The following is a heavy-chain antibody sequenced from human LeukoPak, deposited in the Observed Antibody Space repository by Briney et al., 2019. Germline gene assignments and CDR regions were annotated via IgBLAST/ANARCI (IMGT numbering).Heavy chain of an antibody. V-gene: IGHV4-39*07. Sequence: SETLSLTCTVSGGSISSSSYYWGWIRQPPGEGLERIGRIYYSGSTYYNPSLKSRVTISVDTAKNEFSLKLSALTAADTAVYFCASGPYYYDSSGYCWGQGNLVTVFS. D-gene: IGHD3-22*01. CDR2: IYYSGST. J-gene: IGHJ4*02. CDR1: GGSISSSSYY. CDR3: ASGPYYYDSSGYC.